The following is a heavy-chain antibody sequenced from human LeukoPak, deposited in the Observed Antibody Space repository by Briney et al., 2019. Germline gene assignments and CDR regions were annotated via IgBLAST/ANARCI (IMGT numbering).Heavy chain of an antibody. J-gene: IGHJ4*02. D-gene: IGHD3-3*01. CDR1: GYTFTSYY. V-gene: IGHV1-18*04. CDR2: ISPYNGNT. CDR3: ARGEAVTIFGVVIIRGVDY. Sequence: ASVKVSCKASGYTFTSYYMHWVRQAPGQGLEWMGWISPYNGNTNYAQKVQGRVTMTTDTSTNTAYMGLRSLRSDDTAVYYCARGEAVTIFGVVIIRGVDYWGQGTLVTVSS.